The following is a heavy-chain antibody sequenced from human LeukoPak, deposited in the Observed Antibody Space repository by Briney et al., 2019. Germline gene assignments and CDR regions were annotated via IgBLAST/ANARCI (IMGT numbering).Heavy chain of an antibody. CDR1: GYTFTIYA. J-gene: IGHJ4*02. CDR2: INTGNGDT. D-gene: IGHD3-22*01. Sequence: GASVKVSFKASGYTFTIYAMDWVRQAPGQRLEWMGWINTGNGDTKYSQKFQGRVTITRDTSASTAYMELSSLRSEDTAVYYCARDRTSYYDSRSYTFDHWGRGTLVIVSS. V-gene: IGHV1-3*04. CDR3: ARDRTSYYDSRSYTFDH.